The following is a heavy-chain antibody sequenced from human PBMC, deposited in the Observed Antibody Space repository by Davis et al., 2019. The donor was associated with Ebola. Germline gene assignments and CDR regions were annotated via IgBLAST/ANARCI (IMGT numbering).Heavy chain of an antibody. Sequence: HTGGSLRLSCAASGFTFSSYWMHWVRQAPGKGLVWVSRINIDGSSTSYADSVKGRFTISRDNAKNTLYLQMNSLRDEDTAVYYCARDSPTYYYDSSGYGVYNWFDPWGQGTLVTVSS. CDR2: INIDGSST. D-gene: IGHD3-22*01. CDR1: GFTFSSYW. CDR3: ARDSPTYYYDSSGYGVYNWFDP. V-gene: IGHV3-74*01. J-gene: IGHJ5*02.